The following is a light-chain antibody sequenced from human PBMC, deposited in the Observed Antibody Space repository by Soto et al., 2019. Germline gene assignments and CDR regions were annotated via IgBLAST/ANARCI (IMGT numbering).Light chain of an antibody. CDR3: QQRSGWRRT. V-gene: IGKV3-11*01. J-gene: IGKJ2*01. CDR1: QSVSGY. CDR2: GAS. Sequence: EIVLTQSPPTLSLSPGESATLSCRASQSVSGYLAWFQQKPGQAPRLLIYGASNRATGIPARFSGSGSGTDFTLTISSLEPEDFAVYYCQQRSGWRRTFGQGTKREI.